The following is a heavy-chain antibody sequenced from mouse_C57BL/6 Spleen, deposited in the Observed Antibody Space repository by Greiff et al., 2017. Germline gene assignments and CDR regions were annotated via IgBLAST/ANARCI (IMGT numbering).Heavy chain of an antibody. D-gene: IGHD1-1*01. CDR1: GYTFTSYD. CDR3: ARDGSSPFAY. J-gene: IGHJ3*01. CDR2: IYPRDGST. Sequence: QVQLQQSGPELVKPGASVKLSCKASGYTFTSYDINWVKQRPGQGLERIGWIYPRDGSTQYNEKFKGKATLTVDTSSSTAYMELHSLTSEDSAVYFCARDGSSPFAYWGQGTLVTVSA. V-gene: IGHV1-85*01.